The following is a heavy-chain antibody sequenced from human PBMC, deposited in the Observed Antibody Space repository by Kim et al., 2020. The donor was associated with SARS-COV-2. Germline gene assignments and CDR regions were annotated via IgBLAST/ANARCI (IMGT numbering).Heavy chain of an antibody. V-gene: IGHV3-7*03. J-gene: IGHJ4*02. Sequence: YYVDSVKGRFTISRDNAKNSLYLQMNSLRAEDTAVYYCARVVGSYFFLDYWGQGTLVTVSS. D-gene: IGHD1-26*01. CDR3: ARVVGSYFFLDY.